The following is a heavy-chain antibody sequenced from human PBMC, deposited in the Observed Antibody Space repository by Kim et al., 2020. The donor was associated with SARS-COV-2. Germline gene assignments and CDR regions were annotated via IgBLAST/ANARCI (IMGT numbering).Heavy chain of an antibody. J-gene: IGHJ4*02. V-gene: IGHV4-34*01. Sequence: CTPPLRSRVTISVDTSKNQFSLELSAVTAADTAVYYCARANYYESSGLDYWGQGTLVTVSS. D-gene: IGHD3-22*01. CDR3: ARANYYESSGLDY.